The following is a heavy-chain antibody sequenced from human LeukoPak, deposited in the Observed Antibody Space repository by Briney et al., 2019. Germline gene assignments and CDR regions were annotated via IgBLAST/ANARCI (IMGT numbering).Heavy chain of an antibody. V-gene: IGHV3-15*01. CDR3: TTEVGVADLDY. J-gene: IGHJ4*02. CDR2: IKSKTDGGTT. Sequence: GGSLRLSCAASGFTFSNAWMSWVRQAPGKGREWVGRIKSKTDGGTTDYAAPVKGRFTISRDDSKNTLYLQMNSLKTEDTAVYYCTTEVGVADLDYWGQGTLVTVSS. D-gene: IGHD6-19*01. CDR1: GFTFSNAW.